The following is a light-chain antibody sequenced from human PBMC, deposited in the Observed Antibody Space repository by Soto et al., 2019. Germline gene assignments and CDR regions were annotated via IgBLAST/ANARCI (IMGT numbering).Light chain of an antibody. J-gene: IGLJ3*02. Sequence: QSVLTQPASVSASPGQSITISCTGISSDVGSFDFVSWYQQHPGKTPKLIIFEGNKRPSGVSNRFSGSQSGNTASLTISGLQTEDEADYHCCSFAGSIAWVFGGGTQLTVL. CDR2: EGN. CDR3: CSFAGSIAWV. V-gene: IGLV2-23*01. CDR1: SSDVGSFDF.